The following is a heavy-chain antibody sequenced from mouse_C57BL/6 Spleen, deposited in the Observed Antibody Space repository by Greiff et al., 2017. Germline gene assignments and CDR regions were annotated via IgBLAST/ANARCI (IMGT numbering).Heavy chain of an antibody. J-gene: IGHJ3*01. V-gene: IGHV1-81*01. Sequence: VQLQESGAELARPGASVKLSCKASGYTFTSYGISWVKQRPGQGLEWIGEIYPRSGNTYYNEKFKGKATLTADNSSSTAYMELRSLTSEDSAVYFCARGDLDSSGYQAWCAYWGQGTLVTVSA. CDR3: ARGDLDSSGYQAWCAY. CDR2: IYPRSGNT. CDR1: GYTFTSYG. D-gene: IGHD3-2*02.